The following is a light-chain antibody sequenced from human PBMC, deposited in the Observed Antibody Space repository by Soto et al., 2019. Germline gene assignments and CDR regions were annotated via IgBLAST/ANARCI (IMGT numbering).Light chain of an antibody. Sequence: IQMTHSPATRSASVLDRVTITCRASASISSWLAWYQQQPGKAPKLLIYKSSILENGVPSRFSGGGSGTEFTLTISSLQPDDFAKYDCQQYGAFGQGTKVDIK. CDR1: ASISSW. CDR3: QQYGA. J-gene: IGKJ1*01. V-gene: IGKV1-5*03. CDR2: KSS.